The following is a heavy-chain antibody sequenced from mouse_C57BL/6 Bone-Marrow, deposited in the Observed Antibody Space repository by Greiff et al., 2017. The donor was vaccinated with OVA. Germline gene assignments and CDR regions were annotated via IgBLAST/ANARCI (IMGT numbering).Heavy chain of an antibody. Sequence: DVQLVESGGGLVQPGESLKLSCESNEYEFPSHDMSWVRKTPEKRLELVAAINSDGGSTYYPDTMERRFIISRDNTKKTLYLQMSSLRSEDTALYYCARRTQDGGSKDWYFDVWGTGTTVTVSS. D-gene: IGHD2-5*01. CDR1: EYEFPSHD. J-gene: IGHJ1*03. V-gene: IGHV5-2*01. CDR2: INSDGGST. CDR3: ARRTQDGGSKDWYFDV.